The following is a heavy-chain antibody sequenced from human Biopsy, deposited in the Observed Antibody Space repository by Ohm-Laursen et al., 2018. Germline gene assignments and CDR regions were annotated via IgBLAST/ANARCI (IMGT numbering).Heavy chain of an antibody. Sequence: TLSLTCTVSAGSISGSSWSWIRQAPGQGLEWIGYISYSRDTNYNPSLKSRITISVDTSKNQFSLKLTPVTAADTAVYYCAKHGSGWTGDDAFHIWGQGTMVTVSS. CDR2: ISYSRDT. V-gene: IGHV4-59*08. J-gene: IGHJ3*02. CDR3: AKHGSGWTGDDAFHI. CDR1: AGSISGSS. D-gene: IGHD6-19*01.